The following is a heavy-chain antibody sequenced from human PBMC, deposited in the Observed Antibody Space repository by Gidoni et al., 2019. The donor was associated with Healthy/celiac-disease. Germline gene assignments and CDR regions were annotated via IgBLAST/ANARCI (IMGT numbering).Heavy chain of an antibody. V-gene: IGHV3-53*01. J-gene: IGHJ3*02. CDR1: GFTVSSNY. D-gene: IGHD6-19*01. Sequence: ELQLVESGGGLIQPGGSLRLSCAASGFTVSSNYMSWGRQAPGKGLEWVSGSYSGGSTYYADSVKDRFTISRDNSKNTLYLQMNSLRAEDTAVYYCARVGQWLVEGAFDIWGQGTMVTVSS. CDR3: ARVGQWLVEGAFDI. CDR2: SYSGGST.